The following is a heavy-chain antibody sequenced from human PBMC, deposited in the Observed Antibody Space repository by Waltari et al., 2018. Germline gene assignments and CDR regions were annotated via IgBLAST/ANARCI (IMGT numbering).Heavy chain of an antibody. Sequence: EVHLVESGGAVVQPGGSLRLSCEASGFIFDDFTMHWVRQPPGKGLEWVFLISWDGDLTYYGDSVKGRFTISRDNSKDSLYLQMNSLRSEDTALYYCVKDIGGSDSWGQGTPVTVSS. J-gene: IGHJ4*02. CDR1: GFIFDDFT. CDR2: ISWDGDLT. CDR3: VKDIGGSDS. V-gene: IGHV3-43*01.